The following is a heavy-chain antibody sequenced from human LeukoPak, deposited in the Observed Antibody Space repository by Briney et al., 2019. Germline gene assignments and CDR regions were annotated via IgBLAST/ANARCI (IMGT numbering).Heavy chain of an antibody. V-gene: IGHV4-4*02. CDR1: GGSISSSNW. D-gene: IGHD6-13*01. CDR2: IYHSGST. J-gene: IGHJ5*02. CDR3: ARADSSSLNWFDP. Sequence: SETLSHTCAVSGGSISSSNWWSWVRQPPGKGLEWIGEIYHSGSTNYNPSLKSRVTISVDKSKNQFSLKLSSVTAADTAVYYCARADSSSLNWFDPWGQGTLVTVSS.